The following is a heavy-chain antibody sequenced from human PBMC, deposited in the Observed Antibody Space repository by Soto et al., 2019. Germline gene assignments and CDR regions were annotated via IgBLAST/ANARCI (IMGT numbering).Heavy chain of an antibody. Sequence: GASVKVSCKASGGTFSSYTISWVRQAPGQGLEWMGRIIPILGIANYAQKFQGRVTITADKSTSTAYMELSSLRSEDTAVYYCASQAYIVVVPAATDYWGQGTLVTVSS. D-gene: IGHD2-2*01. CDR3: ASQAYIVVVPAATDY. J-gene: IGHJ4*02. CDR1: GGTFSSYT. V-gene: IGHV1-69*02. CDR2: IIPILGIA.